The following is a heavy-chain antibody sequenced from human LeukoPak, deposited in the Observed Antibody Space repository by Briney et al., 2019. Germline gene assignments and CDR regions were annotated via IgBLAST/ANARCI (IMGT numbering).Heavy chain of an antibody. J-gene: IGHJ4*02. CDR3: ARDLIPYDYVWGSYRYLDY. CDR2: ISSSSSYI. Sequence: PGGSLRLSCAASGFTFSSYSMNWVRQAPGKGLEWVSSISSSSSYIYYADSVKGRFTISRDNAKNSLYLQMNSLRAEDTAVYYCARDLIPYDYVWGSYRYLDYWGQGTLVTVSS. CDR1: GFTFSSYS. D-gene: IGHD3-16*02. V-gene: IGHV3-21*04.